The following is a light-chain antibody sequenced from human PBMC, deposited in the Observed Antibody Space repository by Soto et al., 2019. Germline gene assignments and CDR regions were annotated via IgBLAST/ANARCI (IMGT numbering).Light chain of an antibody. CDR2: DAS. CDR3: QQYDNLLPIT. J-gene: IGKJ5*01. CDR1: QDISKN. V-gene: IGKV1-33*01. Sequence: IQMTQSPSSLSASVGDRVTITCQASQDISKNLNWYQQKPGKAPKLLIYDASSLQTGVPSRFSGSGSATPSTFTISSLQPDDVPTYYCQQYDNLLPITFGQGTRLEIK.